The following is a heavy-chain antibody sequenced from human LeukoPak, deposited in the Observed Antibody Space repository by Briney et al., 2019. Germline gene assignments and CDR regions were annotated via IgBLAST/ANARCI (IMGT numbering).Heavy chain of an antibody. V-gene: IGHV4-61*02. Sequence: SETLSLTCTVSGGSISSGSYYWSWIRQPAGKGLEWIGRIYTSGSTNYNPSLKSRVTMSVDTSKNQFSLKLSSVTAADTAVYYCARVRDGYLLDYWGQGTLVTVSS. CDR2: IYTSGST. J-gene: IGHJ4*02. CDR1: GGSISSGSYY. CDR3: ARVRDGYLLDY. D-gene: IGHD5-24*01.